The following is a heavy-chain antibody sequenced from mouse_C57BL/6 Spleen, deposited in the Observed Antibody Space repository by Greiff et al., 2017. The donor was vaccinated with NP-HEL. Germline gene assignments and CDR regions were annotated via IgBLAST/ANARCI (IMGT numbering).Heavy chain of an antibody. CDR3: VRHGGGLMEY. D-gene: IGHD1-1*02. CDR1: GFSFNTYA. CDR2: IRSKSNNYAT. J-gene: IGHJ4*01. Sequence: EAGGGLVQPKGSLKLSCAASGFSFNTYAMNWVRQAPGKGLEWVARIRSKSNNYATYYADSVKDRFTISRDDSESMLYLQMNNLKTEDTAMYYCVRHGGGLMEYWGQGTSVTVSS. V-gene: IGHV10-1*01.